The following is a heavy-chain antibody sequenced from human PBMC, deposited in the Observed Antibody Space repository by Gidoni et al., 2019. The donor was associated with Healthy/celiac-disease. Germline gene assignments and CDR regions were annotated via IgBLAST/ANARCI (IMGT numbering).Heavy chain of an antibody. V-gene: IGHV4-34*01. D-gene: IGHD3-10*01. Sequence: QVQLQQWGAGLLKPSETLSLTCAVDGGSLSGYYWSWIRQPPGKGLEWIGEINHSGSTNYNPSLKSRVTISVDTSKNQFSLKLSSVTAADTAVYYCARGRLFGRADYWGQGTLVTVSS. J-gene: IGHJ4*02. CDR3: ARGRLFGRADY. CDR1: GGSLSGYY. CDR2: INHSGST.